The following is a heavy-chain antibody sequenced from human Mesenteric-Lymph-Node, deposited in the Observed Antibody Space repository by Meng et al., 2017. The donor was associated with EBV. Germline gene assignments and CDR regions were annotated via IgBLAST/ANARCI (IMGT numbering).Heavy chain of an antibody. V-gene: IGHV4-34*01. CDR3: VRRVVVMKEEELDH. D-gene: IGHD3-22*01. Sequence: QVQVQQWGAGLLKPSETLSLNCAVYGGSFSAYYWTWIRQPPGKGLEWIGEINHSGSTIYNPSLKSRVTMSVDTSKSQFSLRLSSVTAADTAVYYCVRRVVVMKEEELDHWGQGTLVTVSS. CDR1: GGSFSAYY. J-gene: IGHJ4*02. CDR2: INHSGST.